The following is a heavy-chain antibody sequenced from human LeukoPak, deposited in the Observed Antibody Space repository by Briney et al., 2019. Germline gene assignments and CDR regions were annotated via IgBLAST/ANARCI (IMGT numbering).Heavy chain of an antibody. CDR1: GFTFSKFW. V-gene: IGHV3-7*01. D-gene: IGHD6-25*01. J-gene: IGHJ4*02. CDR3: ATSDDSAATY. CDR2: IKEDGSTK. Sequence: GGSLRLSCAASGFTFSKFWMNWVRQAPGKGLEWVANIKEDGSTKHYVDSVKGRFTISRDNAKNSLSLQMNYLRVEDTAVYYCATSDDSAATYWGQGTLVTVSS.